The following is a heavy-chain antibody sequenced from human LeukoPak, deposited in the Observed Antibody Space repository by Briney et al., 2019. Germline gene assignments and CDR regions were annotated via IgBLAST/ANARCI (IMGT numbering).Heavy chain of an antibody. CDR1: GDSVSRTDAG. CDR2: TFYRSVWYKDDAGWYK. J-gene: IGHJ5*02. V-gene: IGHV6-1*01. D-gene: IGHD3-3*01. Sequence: SQTLSLTCAISGDSVSRTDAGWSWIRQSPSRGLEWLGRTFYRSVWYKDDAGWYKDDAGSLKSRITINVDTVMNQFSLQLNSVTPEDTAVYYCARLQEGYDFWSGYYTGGWFDPWGQGTLVTVSS. CDR3: ARLQEGYDFWSGYYTGGWFDP.